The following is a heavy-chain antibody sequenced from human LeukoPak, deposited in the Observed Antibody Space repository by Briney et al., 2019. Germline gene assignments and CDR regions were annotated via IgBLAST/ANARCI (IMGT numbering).Heavy chain of an antibody. CDR2: ISPGSSST. CDR3: AKCNLDNCREGFHI. D-gene: IGHD1-1*01. CDR1: GFTFSDYF. Sequence: GGSLRLSCAASGFTFSDYFMSWIRQAPGKGLEWVSYISPGSSSTNYADSVKGRFTISRDNSNNALFLQMNSLRAEDTALYYCAKCNLDNCREGFHIWGQGTMVTVSS. V-gene: IGHV3-11*03. J-gene: IGHJ3*02.